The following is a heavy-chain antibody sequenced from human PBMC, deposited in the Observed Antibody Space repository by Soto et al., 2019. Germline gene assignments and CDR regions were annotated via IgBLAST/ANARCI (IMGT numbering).Heavy chain of an antibody. V-gene: IGHV4-39*01. CDR2: IYYSGST. CDR1: GGSIISSSYY. Sequence: SETLSLTCTVSGGSIISSSYYWGWIRQPPGKGLEWIGSIYYSGSTYYNPSLKSRVTISVDTSKNQFSLKLSSVTAADTAVYYCARHDSYENWFDPWGQGTLVTVSS. D-gene: IGHD2-21*01. J-gene: IGHJ5*02. CDR3: ARHDSYENWFDP.